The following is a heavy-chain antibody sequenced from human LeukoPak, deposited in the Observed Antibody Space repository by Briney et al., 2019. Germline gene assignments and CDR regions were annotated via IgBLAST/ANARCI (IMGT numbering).Heavy chain of an antibody. J-gene: IGHJ6*02. CDR3: ARVPQTYYYYGMDV. CDR2: MNPNSGNT. V-gene: IGHV1-8*01. CDR1: GYTFTSYD. Sequence: ASVKVSCKASGYTFTSYDINWVRQATGQGLEWMGWMNPNSGNTGYAQKFQGRVTMTRNTSISTAYMELSSLRSEDTAVYYCARVPQTYYYYGMDVCGRGTTVTVSS.